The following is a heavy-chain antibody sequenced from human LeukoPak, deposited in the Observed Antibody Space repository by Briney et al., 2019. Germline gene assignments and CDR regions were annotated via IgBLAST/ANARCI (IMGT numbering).Heavy chain of an antibody. CDR3: ARHGFDPVQNVAHWYFDL. CDR1: GGSISSYY. V-gene: IGHV4-34*01. Sequence: SETLSLTCTVSGGSISSYYWTWIRQPPGKGLEWIAEISYSGNTNYNPSLKSRVTIGTSKNEISLNLTSVTAADTAVYYCARHGFDPVQNVAHWYFDLWGRGTLVTVSS. J-gene: IGHJ2*01. CDR2: ISYSGNT. D-gene: IGHD3-10*01.